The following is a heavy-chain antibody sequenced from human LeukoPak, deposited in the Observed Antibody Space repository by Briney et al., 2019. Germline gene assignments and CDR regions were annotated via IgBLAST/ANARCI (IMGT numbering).Heavy chain of an antibody. Sequence: TGGSLRLSCAASGSTFSNYWMTWVRQAPGKGLEWVAFIYYDGSNIYYADYVKGRFTISRDISKNTLYLQMDSLRAEDTAVYYCARLPLTARRHFDFWGQGTQVTVSS. CDR3: ARLPLTARRHFDF. CDR1: GSTFSNYW. J-gene: IGHJ4*02. V-gene: IGHV3-33*08. CDR2: IYYDGSNI. D-gene: IGHD5-18*01.